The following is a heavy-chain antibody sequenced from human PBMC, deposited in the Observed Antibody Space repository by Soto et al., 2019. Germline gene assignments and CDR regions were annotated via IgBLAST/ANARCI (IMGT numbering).Heavy chain of an antibody. CDR1: GFTFSSYG. CDR3: AKQVRWSSTSCYGALYYFYGMDV. Sequence: GGSLRLSCAASGFTFSSYGMHWVRQAPGKGLEWVAVISYDGSNKYYADTLKGRFTISRGNSKNTLYLQMNCLRAEAPPVYFWAKQVRWSSTSCYGALYYFYGMDVWGQGTTVTVSS. V-gene: IGHV3-30*18. CDR2: ISYDGSNK. J-gene: IGHJ6*02. D-gene: IGHD2-2*01.